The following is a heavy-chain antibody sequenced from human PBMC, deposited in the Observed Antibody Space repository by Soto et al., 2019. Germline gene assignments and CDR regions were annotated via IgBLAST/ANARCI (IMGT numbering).Heavy chain of an antibody. CDR2: IYPGDSDT. J-gene: IGHJ6*03. CDR3: ARQGYDILTGYPYYMDV. CDR1: GYSFTSYW. V-gene: IGHV5-51*01. D-gene: IGHD3-9*01. Sequence: ESLKISCKGSGYSFTSYWIGWVRQMPGKGLEWMGIIYPGDSDTRYSPSFQGQVTISADKSISTAYLQWSSLKASDTAMYYCARQGYDILTGYPYYMDVWGKGTTVTVSS.